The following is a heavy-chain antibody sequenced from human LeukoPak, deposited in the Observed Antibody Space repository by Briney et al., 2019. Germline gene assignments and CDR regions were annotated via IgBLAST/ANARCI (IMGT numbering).Heavy chain of an antibody. Sequence: GASVKVSCKASGGTFSSYAISWVRQAPGQGLEWMGGIIPIFGTANYAQKFQGRVTITTDESTSTAYMELSSLRSEDTAVYYCARESCSGGSCYSAYWGQGTLVTVSS. D-gene: IGHD2-15*01. V-gene: IGHV1-69*05. J-gene: IGHJ4*02. CDR1: GGTFSSYA. CDR3: ARESCSGGSCYSAY. CDR2: IIPIFGTA.